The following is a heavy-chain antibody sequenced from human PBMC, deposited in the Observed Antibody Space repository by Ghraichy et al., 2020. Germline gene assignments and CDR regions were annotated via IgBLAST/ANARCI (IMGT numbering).Heavy chain of an antibody. CDR1: GYTFGTYY. J-gene: IGHJ5*02. CDR2: INPSGDST. CDR3: TREVAVGVGASAS. D-gene: IGHD1-26*01. V-gene: IGHV1-46*01. Sequence: GESLNISCKASGYTFGTYYMHWLRQAPGQGLEWMGRINPSGDSTIYAQKFQGRVTMTRDTSTSTIYMELRSLRFEDTAVYYCTREVAVGVGASASWGQGTLVTVSS.